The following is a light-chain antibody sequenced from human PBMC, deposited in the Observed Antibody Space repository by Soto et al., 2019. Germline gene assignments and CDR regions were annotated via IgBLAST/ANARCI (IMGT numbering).Light chain of an antibody. CDR3: QQYNNWPPMA. V-gene: IGKV3-15*01. Sequence: EIVMTQSPATLSVSPGERATLSCRASQSVRSNLAWYQQKPGQAPRLLIYDASTRTTGIPARFSGSGSGTEFTRTISSLQSEDFAVYYCQQYNNWPPMAFGQGTKVEIK. CDR1: QSVRSN. CDR2: DAS. J-gene: IGKJ1*01.